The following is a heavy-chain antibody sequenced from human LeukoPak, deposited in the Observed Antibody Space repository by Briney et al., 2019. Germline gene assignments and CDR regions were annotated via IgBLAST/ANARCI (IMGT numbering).Heavy chain of an antibody. CDR3: ARGGPYDFWSGYTNFDY. J-gene: IGHJ4*02. Sequence: ASVKVSCKASGYTFTSYGISWVRQAPGQGLEWMGWISAYNGNTNYAQKLQGRVTMITDTSTSTAYMELRSLRSDDTAVYYCARGGPYDFWSGYTNFDYWGQGTLVTVSS. CDR1: GYTFTSYG. V-gene: IGHV1-18*01. CDR2: ISAYNGNT. D-gene: IGHD3-3*01.